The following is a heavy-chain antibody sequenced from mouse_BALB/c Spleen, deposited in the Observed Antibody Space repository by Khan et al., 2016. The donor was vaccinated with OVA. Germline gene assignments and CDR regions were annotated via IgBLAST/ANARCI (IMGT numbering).Heavy chain of an antibody. CDR3: ARFFGNYGWYFDV. V-gene: IGHV2-9*02. CDR1: GFSLTNYG. Sequence: QVQLKQSGPAMVAPSQSLSITCTASGFSLTNYGVHWVRQPPGKGLEWLGLIWAGGRTNYNSALMSRLSISKDNSKSQVFLKMNSLQADDTAIYYCARFFGNYGWYFDVWGAGTTVTVSS. D-gene: IGHD2-1*01. J-gene: IGHJ1*01. CDR2: IWAGGRT.